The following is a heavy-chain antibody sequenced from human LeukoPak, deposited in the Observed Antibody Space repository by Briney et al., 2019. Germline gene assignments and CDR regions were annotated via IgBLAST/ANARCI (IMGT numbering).Heavy chain of an antibody. CDR3: AREGHSSGFAPAFDT. Sequence: GVSVRLFCATCGLNFGASIMHWIRQAPGKGLESVAGLSFDESSYYGGSVEGRFIISGDNSKRTLYLQMNSLKVEDTALYYCAREGHSSGFAPAFDTWGQGTMVTVSS. V-gene: IGHV3-30*04. J-gene: IGHJ3*02. CDR2: LSFDESS. D-gene: IGHD6-19*01. CDR1: GLNFGASI.